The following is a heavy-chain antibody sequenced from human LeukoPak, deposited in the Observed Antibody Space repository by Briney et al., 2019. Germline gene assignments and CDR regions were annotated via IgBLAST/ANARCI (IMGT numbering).Heavy chain of an antibody. V-gene: IGHV4-34*01. D-gene: IGHD4-11*01. Sequence: PSETLSLTCSVSGGSINSYYWSWIRQPPGKGLEWIGEINHSGSTNYNPSLKSRVTISVDASKNQFSLKLSSVTAADTAVYYCARGLQWFDPWGQGTLVTVSS. CDR2: INHSGST. J-gene: IGHJ5*02. CDR3: ARGLQWFDP. CDR1: GGSINSYY.